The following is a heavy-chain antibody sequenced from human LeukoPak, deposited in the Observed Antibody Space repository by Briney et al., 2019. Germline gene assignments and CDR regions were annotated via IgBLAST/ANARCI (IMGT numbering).Heavy chain of an antibody. CDR2: ISYDGSNK. V-gene: IGHV3-30*18. Sequence: PGGSLRLSCAASGFTFSSYSMNWVRQAPGKGLEWVAVISYDGSNKYYTDSVKGRFTISRDNSKNTLYLQMNSLRAEDTAVYYCAKDRGLDYAPGDVWGLGATVTVSS. J-gene: IGHJ6*02. D-gene: IGHD4-17*01. CDR3: AKDRGLDYAPGDV. CDR1: GFTFSSYS.